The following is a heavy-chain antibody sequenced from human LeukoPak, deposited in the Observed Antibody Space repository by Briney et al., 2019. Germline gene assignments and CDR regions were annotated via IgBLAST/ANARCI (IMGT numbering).Heavy chain of an antibody. V-gene: IGHV4-34*01. CDR3: ARGHLNWNYGFDP. Sequence: SETLSLTCAVYGGSFSGYYWSWIRQPPGKGLEWIGVINHSGSTNYNPSLKSRVTISVDTSKNQFSLKLSSVTAADTAVYYCARGHLNWNYGFDPWGQGTLVTVSS. CDR1: GGSFSGYY. J-gene: IGHJ5*02. CDR2: INHSGST. D-gene: IGHD1-7*01.